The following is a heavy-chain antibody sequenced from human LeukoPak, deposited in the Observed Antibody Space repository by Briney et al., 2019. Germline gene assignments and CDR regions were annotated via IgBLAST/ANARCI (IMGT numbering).Heavy chain of an antibody. D-gene: IGHD3-10*01. CDR1: GFTFSSYG. V-gene: IGHV3-30*03. CDR2: ISYDGSNK. Sequence: GRSLRLSCAASGFTFSSYGMHWVRQAPGKGLEWVAVISYDGSNKYYADSVKGRFTISRDNSKNTLYLQMNSLRAEDTAVYYCARGRDFFDYWGQGTLVTVSS. CDR3: ARGRDFFDY. J-gene: IGHJ4*02.